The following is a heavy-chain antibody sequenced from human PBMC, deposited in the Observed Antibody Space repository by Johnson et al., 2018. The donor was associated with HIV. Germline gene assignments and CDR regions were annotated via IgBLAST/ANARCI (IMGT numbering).Heavy chain of an antibody. J-gene: IGHJ3*02. CDR2: IYSGGST. CDR3: ARMTVTSPGFFDI. CDR1: GFTVRSNY. V-gene: IGHV3-66*01. D-gene: IGHD4-17*01. Sequence: VQLMESGGGLVKPGGSLRLSCAASGFTVRSNYMSWVRQAPGKGLEWVSVIYSGGSTYYADSVKGRFTISRDNSKNTLYLQMNSLRAEDTAVYYCARMTVTSPGFFDIWCQGTMVTVSS.